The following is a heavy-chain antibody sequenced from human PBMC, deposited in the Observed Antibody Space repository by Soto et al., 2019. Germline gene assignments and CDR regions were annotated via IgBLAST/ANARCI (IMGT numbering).Heavy chain of an antibody. V-gene: IGHV3-53*04. Sequence: GGSLRLSCAASGFTVSSNYMSWVRQAPGKGLEWVSVIYSGGSTYYADSVKGRFTISRHNSKNTLYLQMNSLRAEDTAVYYCARVVVVAATTWYFQHWGQGTLVTVSS. D-gene: IGHD2-15*01. J-gene: IGHJ1*01. CDR1: GFTVSSNY. CDR3: ARVVVVAATTWYFQH. CDR2: IYSGGST.